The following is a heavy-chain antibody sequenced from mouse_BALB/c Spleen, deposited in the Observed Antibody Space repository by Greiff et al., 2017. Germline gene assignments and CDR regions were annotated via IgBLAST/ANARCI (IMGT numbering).Heavy chain of an antibody. CDR3: ARDHYAWFAY. CDR1: GFTFSSYA. D-gene: IGHD1-2*01. CDR2: ISSGGSYT. Sequence: EVQRVESGGGLVKPGGSLKLSCAASGFTFSSYAMSWVRQTPEKRLEWVATISSGGSYTYYPDSVKGRFTISRDNAKNTLYLQMSSLRSEDTAMYYCARDHYAWFAYWGQGTLVTVSA. J-gene: IGHJ3*01. V-gene: IGHV5-9-3*01.